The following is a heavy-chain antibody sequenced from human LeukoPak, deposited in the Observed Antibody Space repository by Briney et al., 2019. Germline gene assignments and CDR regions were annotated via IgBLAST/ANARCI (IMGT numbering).Heavy chain of an antibody. CDR2: IISDGSST. V-gene: IGHV3-74*01. Sequence: GGSLRLSCAASGFTFSSYWMQWVRQAQGKGRVWVSRIISDGSSTSYADSVKGRFTISRDNAKNTLYLQMNSLRAEDTAVYYCARDSNWDFDYWGQGTLVTVSS. J-gene: IGHJ4*02. CDR1: GFTFSSYW. D-gene: IGHD7-27*01. CDR3: ARDSNWDFDY.